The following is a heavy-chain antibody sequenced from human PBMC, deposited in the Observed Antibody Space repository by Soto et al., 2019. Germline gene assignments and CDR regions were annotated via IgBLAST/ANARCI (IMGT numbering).Heavy chain of an antibody. CDR1: GFTFSSYA. V-gene: IGHV3-23*01. CDR3: ASTRFLEWLTPAYYYYMDV. Sequence: EVQLLESGGGLVQPGGSLRLSCAASGFTFSSYAMSWVRQAPGKGLEWVSAISGSGGSTYYADSVKGRFTISRDNSKNTLYLQMNSLRAEDTAVYYCASTRFLEWLTPAYYYYMDVWGKGTTVTVSS. J-gene: IGHJ6*03. CDR2: ISGSGGST. D-gene: IGHD3-3*01.